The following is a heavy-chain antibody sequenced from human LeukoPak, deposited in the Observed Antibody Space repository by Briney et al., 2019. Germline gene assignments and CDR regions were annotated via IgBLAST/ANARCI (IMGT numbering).Heavy chain of an antibody. CDR3: AREGAGYYGSGSYSYYYYGMDV. D-gene: IGHD3-10*01. CDR2: IIPIFGTA. CDR1: GGSFSSYA. Sequence: GASVKVSCKASGGSFSSYAISWVRQAPGQWLEWMGGIIPIFGTANYAQKFQGRVTITADESTSTAYMELSSLRSEDTAVYYCAREGAGYYGSGSYSYYYYGMDVWGQGATVTVSS. V-gene: IGHV1-69*01. J-gene: IGHJ6*02.